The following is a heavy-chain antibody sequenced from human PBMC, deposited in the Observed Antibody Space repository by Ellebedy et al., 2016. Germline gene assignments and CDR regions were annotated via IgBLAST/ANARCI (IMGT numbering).Heavy chain of an antibody. V-gene: IGHV4-39*07. J-gene: IGHJ5*01. Sequence: SETLSLTXTVSGGSITTSSYYWGWIRQPPNKGLEWIGSLYYSGGTYYNPSLTSRVTMSIDKSKNQFSLKVVSVTAADTAVYYCARSRFVFTGRVDNWFDSWGQGTLVTVSS. CDR1: GGSITTSSYY. D-gene: IGHD2-15*01. CDR2: LYYSGGT. CDR3: ARSRFVFTGRVDNWFDS.